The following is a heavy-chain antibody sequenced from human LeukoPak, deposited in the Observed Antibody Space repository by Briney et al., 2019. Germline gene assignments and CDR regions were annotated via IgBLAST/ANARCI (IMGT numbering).Heavy chain of an antibody. CDR3: ATRLGYCSSTSCFWFDP. D-gene: IGHD2-2*01. CDR2: IYYSGST. CDR1: GGSMNTSC. V-gene: IGHV4-59*01. J-gene: IGHJ5*02. Sequence: PSETLSLTCTVSGGSMNTSCWTWVRQPPGMGVEWIGYIYYSGSTNYNPSLKSRVTISVDTSKNQFSLKLNSVTAADTAVYYCATRLGYCSSTSCFWFDPWGQGTLVTVSS.